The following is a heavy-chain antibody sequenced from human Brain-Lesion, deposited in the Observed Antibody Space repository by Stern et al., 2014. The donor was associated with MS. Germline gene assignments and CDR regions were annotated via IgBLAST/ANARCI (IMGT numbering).Heavy chain of an antibody. J-gene: IGHJ2*01. D-gene: IGHD3-3*02. Sequence: KESGPGLVKPLQTLSLTCTVSGGSVSSGGYFWNWIRKHPGKGLGWIGHVYYSGSIAYNPSLKSRVTISVDTSKNQFSLRLRSVTAADTAVYYCARNPALWYFDLWGRGTLAAVSS. CDR3: ARNPALWYFDL. CDR2: VYYSGSI. V-gene: IGHV4-31*03. CDR1: GGSVSSGGYF.